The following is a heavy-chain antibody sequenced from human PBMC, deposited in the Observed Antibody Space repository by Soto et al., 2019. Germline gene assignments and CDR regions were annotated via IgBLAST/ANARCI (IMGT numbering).Heavy chain of an antibody. Sequence: SETLSLTCTVSGDSISSGDYYWSWIRQPPGKGLEWIGCIYYSGSTYYNPSLKSRVTISVDTSKNQFSLKLSSVTAADTAVYYCASLVVTAHNWFDPWGQGTLVPVSS. CDR1: GDSISSGDYY. CDR2: IYYSGST. CDR3: ASLVVTAHNWFDP. V-gene: IGHV4-30-4*01. J-gene: IGHJ5*02. D-gene: IGHD2-21*02.